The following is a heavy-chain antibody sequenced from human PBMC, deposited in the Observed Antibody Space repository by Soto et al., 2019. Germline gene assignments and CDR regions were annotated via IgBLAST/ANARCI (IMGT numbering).Heavy chain of an antibody. CDR1: GYTFTSFG. Sequence: QVQLVQSGPEVKKPGASVKVSCKTSGYTFTSFGIAWVRQAPGQVLEWMGWISTSKGNTNHAQKVQGRVTMTTDTPTSTAYIELRSLRSDDTPLYYCATRSPAFDFWGQGTLVTVSS. CDR3: ATRSPAFDF. V-gene: IGHV1-18*01. CDR2: ISTSKGNT. J-gene: IGHJ4*02.